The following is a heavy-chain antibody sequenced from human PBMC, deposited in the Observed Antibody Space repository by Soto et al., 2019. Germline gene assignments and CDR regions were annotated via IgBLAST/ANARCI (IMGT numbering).Heavy chain of an antibody. CDR1: GFTISGKKY. CDR3: ATWHEREHAYDV. Sequence: DVQLVESGGGLIQPGESLRLSCAAFGFTISGKKYVAWVRQAPGKGLEWVSALYDVDGSFYADSVKGRFTTSSDSSKTTVYLQMNYLRPDDTAVYYCATWHEREHAYDVWCQGTTVTVSS. D-gene: IGHD1-1*01. CDR2: LYDVDGS. V-gene: IGHV3-53*01. J-gene: IGHJ3*01.